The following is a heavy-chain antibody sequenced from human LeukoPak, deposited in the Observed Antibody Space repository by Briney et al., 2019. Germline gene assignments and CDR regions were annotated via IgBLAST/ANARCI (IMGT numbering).Heavy chain of an antibody. J-gene: IGHJ4*02. Sequence: GGSLRLSCAASGFTFSSYSMNWVRQAPGKGLEWVSYISSSSSTIYYADSVKGRFTISRDNAKNSLYLQMNSLRDEDTAVYYCATGYDFWSGYSPDQWVWGQGTLVTVSS. CDR2: ISSSSSTI. D-gene: IGHD3-3*01. CDR1: GFTFSSYS. V-gene: IGHV3-48*02. CDR3: ATGYDFWSGYSPDQWV.